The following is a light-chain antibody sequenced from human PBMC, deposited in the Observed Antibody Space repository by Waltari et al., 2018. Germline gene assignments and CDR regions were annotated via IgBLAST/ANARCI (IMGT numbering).Light chain of an antibody. V-gene: IGLV1-36*01. CDR1: RSNIGNND. Sequence: QSVLTQTPPVSEAPRQRVTISCSGSRSNIGNNDVNWYQEVPGKAPKLLVFADDLLPSGVSDRFSGSKSGTSASLAISGLRSEDEGVYFCAAWDDSLKGVLFGGGTKLTVL. CDR2: ADD. J-gene: IGLJ2*01. CDR3: AAWDDSLKGVL.